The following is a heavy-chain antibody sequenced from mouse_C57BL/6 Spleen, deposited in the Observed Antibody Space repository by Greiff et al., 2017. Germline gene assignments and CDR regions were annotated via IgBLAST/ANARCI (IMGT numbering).Heavy chain of an antibody. CDR2: IDPSDSET. V-gene: IGHV1-52*01. J-gene: IGHJ1*03. Sequence: QVQLKQPGAELVRPGSSVKLSCKASGYTFTSYWMHWVKQRPIQGLEWIGNIDPSDSETHYNQKFKDKATLTVDKSSSTAYMQLSSLTSEDSAVYYCARTMITTRYFDVWGTGTTVTVSA. CDR1: GYTFTSYW. D-gene: IGHD2-4*01. CDR3: ARTMITTRYFDV.